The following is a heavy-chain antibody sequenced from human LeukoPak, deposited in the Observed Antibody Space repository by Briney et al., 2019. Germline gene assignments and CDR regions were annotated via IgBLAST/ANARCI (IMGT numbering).Heavy chain of an antibody. V-gene: IGHV1-3*01. J-gene: IGHJ4*02. CDR3: VGGSLGY. Sequence: GASVMVSCKTLGYTFITSSIYWVRQAPGQRLEWLGWITVASGSTRYSENLQGRVTLTRDTSANTAYMELHNLKFEDTAVYYCVGGSLGYWGQGTLVTVSP. CDR1: GYTFITSS. CDR2: ITVASGST.